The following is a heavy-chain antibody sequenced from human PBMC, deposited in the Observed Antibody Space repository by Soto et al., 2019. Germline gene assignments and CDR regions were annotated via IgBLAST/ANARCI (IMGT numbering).Heavy chain of an antibody. Sequence: SETMSLTCTVSGGSISSYYLSWIRQPPGKGLEWIGYIYYSGSTNYNPSLKSRVTISVDTSKNQFSLKLSSVTAADTAVYYCARDFRGWFDPWGQGTLVTVS. D-gene: IGHD3-10*01. V-gene: IGHV4-59*01. CDR2: IYYSGST. CDR1: GGSISSYY. CDR3: ARDFRGWFDP. J-gene: IGHJ5*02.